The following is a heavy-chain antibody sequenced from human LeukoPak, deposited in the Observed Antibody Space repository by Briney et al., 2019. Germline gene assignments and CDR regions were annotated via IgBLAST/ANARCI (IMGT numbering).Heavy chain of an antibody. V-gene: IGHV4-59*08. CDR1: GGSISSYY. D-gene: IGHD3-22*01. CDR2: IYYSGST. CDR3: ASYDKGGFDY. Sequence: SETPSLTCTVSGGSISSYYWSWIRQPPGKGLEWIGYIYYSGSTNYNPSLKSRVTISVDTSKNQFSLKLSSVTAADTAVYYCASYDKGGFDYWGQGTLVTVSS. J-gene: IGHJ4*02.